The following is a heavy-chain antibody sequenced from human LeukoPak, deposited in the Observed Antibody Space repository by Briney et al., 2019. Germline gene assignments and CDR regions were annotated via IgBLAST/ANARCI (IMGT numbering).Heavy chain of an antibody. D-gene: IGHD3-9*01. Sequence: SGGSLRLSCAASGFSFSNYAMSWVRQVPGKGLEWVSAISGRDDSTYYADSVKGRLTISRDTSKNTLYLQMNSLRAEDTAVYYCAKWGDYDVLTGYYDSDYWGQGTLVTVSS. CDR2: ISGRDDST. J-gene: IGHJ4*02. CDR3: AKWGDYDVLTGYYDSDY. CDR1: GFSFSNYA. V-gene: IGHV3-23*01.